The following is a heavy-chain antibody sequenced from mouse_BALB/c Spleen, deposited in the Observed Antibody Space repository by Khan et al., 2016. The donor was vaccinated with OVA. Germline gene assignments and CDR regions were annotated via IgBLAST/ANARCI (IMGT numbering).Heavy chain of an antibody. V-gene: IGHV5-12*02. CDR2: ISNRGTTT. Sequence: EVELVESGGGFMQPGGSLKLSCATSGFTFTDYYMYWVRQTPENRLEWVAYISNRGTTTYYPDPVRGRFTISRDNAKYSLYLQMRRLGSDATPIYYCAREGDGGGIDYWGQGTLVTVSA. D-gene: IGHD1-1*02. CDR1: GFTFTDYY. CDR3: AREGDGGGIDY. J-gene: IGHJ3*01.